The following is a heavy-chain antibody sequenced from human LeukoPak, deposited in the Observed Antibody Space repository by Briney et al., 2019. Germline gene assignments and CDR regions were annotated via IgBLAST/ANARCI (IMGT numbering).Heavy chain of an antibody. CDR3: ARVGGDYYFDY. D-gene: IGHD2-21*02. CDR1: GFTFSSYW. J-gene: IGHJ4*02. V-gene: IGHV3-7*01. CDR2: IKQGGSEE. Sequence: GGSLRLSCAASGFTFSSYWMHWVRQAPGKGLEWVANIKQGGSEEYYVDSVKGRFTISRDNAKNSLYLQMNSLRAEDTAVYYCARVGGDYYFDYWGQGTLVTVSS.